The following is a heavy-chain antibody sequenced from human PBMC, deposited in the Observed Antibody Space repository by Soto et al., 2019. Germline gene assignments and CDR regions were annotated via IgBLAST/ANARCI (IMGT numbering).Heavy chain of an antibody. Sequence: QVELLQSGAEVKKPGALVKVSCKASGYTFTTYLIHWGRQAPGQGLEVMGIINPTDGAIVYAEKFLGRVTMTRDTSTSTVYMDLSSLRSEDTAIYYCIREKSGGSFDYWGQGTLVTLSS. V-gene: IGHV1-46*03. J-gene: IGHJ4*02. CDR1: GYTFTTYL. CDR3: IREKSGGSFDY. CDR2: INPTDGAI.